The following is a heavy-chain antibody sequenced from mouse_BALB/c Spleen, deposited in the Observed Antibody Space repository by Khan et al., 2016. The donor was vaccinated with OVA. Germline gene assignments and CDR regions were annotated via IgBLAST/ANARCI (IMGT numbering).Heavy chain of an antibody. CDR2: INSNGGTS. Sequence: EVQLQESGGGLVQPGGSLKLSCAASGFTFSGYGMSWVRQTPDKRLELIATINSNGGTSYYPDSVKGRFTISRDNAKNTLHLQMSSLKSEDTAMXYCARVYYRYDEGYWYFDVWGAGTTVTVSS. CDR1: GFTFSGYG. CDR3: ARVYYRYDEGYWYFDV. D-gene: IGHD2-14*01. V-gene: IGHV5-6-3*01. J-gene: IGHJ1*01.